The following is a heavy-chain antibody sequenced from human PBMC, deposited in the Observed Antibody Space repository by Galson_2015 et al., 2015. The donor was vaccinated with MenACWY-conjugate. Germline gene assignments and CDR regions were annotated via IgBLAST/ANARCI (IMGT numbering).Heavy chain of an antibody. CDR1: GFPFSIYN. D-gene: IGHD3-22*01. Sequence: SLRLSCAASGFPFSIYNMNWARQAPGKGLEYLSFIGFRGDTSYPDSVKGRFSISRDNAKNSVFLQMNSLRVEDTAVYYCFSSGYQPGHYWGQGTLVIVSS. J-gene: IGHJ4*02. V-gene: IGHV3-48*04. CDR3: FSSGYQPGHY. CDR2: IGFRGDT.